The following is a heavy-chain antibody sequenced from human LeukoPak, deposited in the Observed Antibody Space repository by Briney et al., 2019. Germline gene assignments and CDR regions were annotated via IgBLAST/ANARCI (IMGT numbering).Heavy chain of an antibody. V-gene: IGHV4-30-4*02. Sequence: SETLSLTCTVSGGSISSGDYYWSWIRQPPGKGLEWIGYIYYSGSTYYNPSLKSRVTISVDTSKNQFSLKLSSVTAADTAVYYCARATTDDFWSGYPHHYFDYWGQGTLVTVSS. D-gene: IGHD3-3*01. CDR3: ARATTDDFWSGYPHHYFDY. CDR2: IYYSGST. CDR1: GGSISSGDYY. J-gene: IGHJ4*02.